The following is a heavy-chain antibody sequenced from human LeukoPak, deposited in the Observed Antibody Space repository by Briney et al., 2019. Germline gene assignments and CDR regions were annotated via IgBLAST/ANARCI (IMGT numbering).Heavy chain of an antibody. J-gene: IGHJ5*02. CDR2: IRPNDGTT. CDR1: GFTFSNYG. Sequence: GGSLRLSCEASGFTFSNYGMNWVRQAPGEGLQWISYIRPNDGTTHYADSVKGRFTISRDNAKNSLSLQMTSLRADDSAVYYCVRGQTSLDNWFDPWGQGTLVIVSS. V-gene: IGHV3-48*03. CDR3: VRGQTSLDNWFDP.